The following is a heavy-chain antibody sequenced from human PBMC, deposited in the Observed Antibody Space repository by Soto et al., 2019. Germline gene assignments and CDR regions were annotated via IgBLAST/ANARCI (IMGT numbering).Heavy chain of an antibody. D-gene: IGHD2-21*01. Sequence: QITLKESGPTLVKPTQTLTLTCTFSAFSLSTSGVGVGWIRQPPGKALEWLTFIYWDDDKRYSPSLKSRLTITKDTSQNQVVLTMTHMDPVYTATYYCARLVAAGITYYFDSWCQGTLVTVSS. V-gene: IGHV2-5*02. CDR3: ARLVAAGITYYFDS. CDR2: IYWDDDK. J-gene: IGHJ4*02. CDR1: AFSLSTSGVG.